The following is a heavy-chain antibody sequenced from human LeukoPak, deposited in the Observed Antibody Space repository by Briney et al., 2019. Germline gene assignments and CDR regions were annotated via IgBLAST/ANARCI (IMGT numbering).Heavy chain of an antibody. Sequence: SQTLSLTCTVSGGSINGYYWNWIRQPPGKGLECIGYIYYSGGTYYNPSLKGRATISVAMSKNQFSLKLSSVTAADTAVYYCARSLGYSGYDRAFDIWGQGTMVTVSS. J-gene: IGHJ3*02. D-gene: IGHD5-12*01. CDR2: IYYSGGT. CDR3: ARSLGYSGYDRAFDI. V-gene: IGHV4-59*08. CDR1: GGSINGYY.